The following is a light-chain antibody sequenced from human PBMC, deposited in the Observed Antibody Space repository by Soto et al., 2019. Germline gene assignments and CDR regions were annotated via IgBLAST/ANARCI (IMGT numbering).Light chain of an antibody. J-gene: IGKJ2*01. V-gene: IGKV1-39*01. CDR1: QSILTY. CDR2: AAS. Sequence: DIQMTQSPNSLSAAVGDRVTITCRASQSILTYLNWYQHKPGKAPDLLVYAASTLQNGVPSRFSGSGSGTDFTLTIITLQPEDFATYYWQQTHSPPYSIGQGTKLEI. CDR3: QQTHSPPYS.